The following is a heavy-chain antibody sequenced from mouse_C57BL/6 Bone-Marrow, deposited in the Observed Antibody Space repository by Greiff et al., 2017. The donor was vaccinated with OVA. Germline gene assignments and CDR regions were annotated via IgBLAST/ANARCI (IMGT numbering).Heavy chain of an antibody. Sequence: EVQLVESGGGLVQPGGSLKLSCAASGFTFSDYYMYWVRQTPEQRLEWVAYISNGGGSTYYPDTVKGRFTISRDNAKNTLYLQMSRLKSEDTAMYYCARQRELFFDYWGQGTTLTVSS. CDR2: ISNGGGST. CDR1: GFTFSDYY. D-gene: IGHD4-1*01. J-gene: IGHJ2*01. V-gene: IGHV5-12*01. CDR3: ARQRELFFDY.